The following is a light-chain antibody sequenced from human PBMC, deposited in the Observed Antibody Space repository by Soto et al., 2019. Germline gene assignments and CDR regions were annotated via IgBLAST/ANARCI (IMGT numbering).Light chain of an antibody. Sequence: DIQMTQSPSSVSASVGDRATITCRASQAISNWLAWYQQKPGKAPSLLIFAASSLQSGVPSRFSGSGSGTDFTLTISSLQPEDFATYYCQQSYSTPWTFGQGTKVDIK. V-gene: IGKV1-12*01. CDR2: AAS. CDR1: QAISNW. J-gene: IGKJ1*01. CDR3: QQSYSTPWT.